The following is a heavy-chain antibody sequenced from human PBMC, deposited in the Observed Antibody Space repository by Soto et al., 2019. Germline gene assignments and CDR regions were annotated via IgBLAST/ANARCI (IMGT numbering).Heavy chain of an antibody. CDR3: ARSPLGYYFYYGMDV. V-gene: IGHV4-59*12. D-gene: IGHD3-3*01. CDR1: GGSISSYY. CDR2: IYYSGST. J-gene: IGHJ6*02. Sequence: PSETLSLTCTVSGGSISSYYWSWIRQPPGKGLEWIGYIYYSGSTNYNPSLKSRVTILVDTSRNQFSLKLSSVTAADTAVYYCARSPLGYYFYYGMDVRGQGTTVTVSS.